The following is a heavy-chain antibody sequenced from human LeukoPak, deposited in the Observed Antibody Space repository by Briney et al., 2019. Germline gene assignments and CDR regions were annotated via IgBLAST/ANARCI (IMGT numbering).Heavy chain of an antibody. CDR2: ISGSGGST. Sequence: GGSLRLSCAASGFTFSSYAMSWVRQAPGKGLEWVSAISGSGGSTYYADSVKGRFTISRDSSKNTLYLQMNSLRAEDTAVYYCARRATTERGHSYGLDHWGQGTLVTVSS. V-gene: IGHV3-23*01. D-gene: IGHD5-18*01. CDR1: GFTFSSYA. CDR3: ARRATTERGHSYGLDH. J-gene: IGHJ4*02.